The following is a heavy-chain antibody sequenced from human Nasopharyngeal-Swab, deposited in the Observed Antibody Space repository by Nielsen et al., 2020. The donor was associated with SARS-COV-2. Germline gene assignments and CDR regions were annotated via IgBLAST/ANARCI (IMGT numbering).Heavy chain of an antibody. Sequence: ASVKVSCKASGYVFTSHYMHWVRQAPGQGLEWMGMNNPSDGDTTYAQKFQDRLTMARTTSTNTVYMELTSLTSEDTAVYFCARDLVGFSNWLDPWGQGTLVTVSS. J-gene: IGHJ5*02. CDR1: GYVFTSHY. D-gene: IGHD3-3*01. CDR2: NNPSDGDT. V-gene: IGHV1-46*01. CDR3: ARDLVGFSNWLDP.